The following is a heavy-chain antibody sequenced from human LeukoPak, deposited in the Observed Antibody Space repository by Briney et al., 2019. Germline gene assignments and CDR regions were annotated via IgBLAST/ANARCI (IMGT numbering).Heavy chain of an antibody. CDR1: GVSISSSSHY. CDR3: ARSRGVATPVDS. V-gene: IGHV4-39*01. CDR2: IYYSGST. J-gene: IGHJ4*02. D-gene: IGHD5-12*01. Sequence: SETLSLTCTVSGVSISSSSHYWGWIRQPPGKGLEWIGSIYYSGSTYYNPSLKSRVTISVDTSKNQFSLKVSSVTVADTAVYYCARSRGVATPVDSWGQGTLVTVSS.